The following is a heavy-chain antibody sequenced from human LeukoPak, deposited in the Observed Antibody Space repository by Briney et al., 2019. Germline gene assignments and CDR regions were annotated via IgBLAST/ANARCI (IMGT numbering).Heavy chain of an antibody. V-gene: IGHV1-2*02. CDR1: GYTFIGYY. Sequence: ASVKVSCKASGYTFIGYYMHWVRQAPGQGLEWMGWINPNSGGTNYAQKLQGRVTMTTDTSTSTAYMELRSLRSDDTAVYYCARGAADRALAAVVTFFDYWGQGTLVTVSS. CDR3: ARGAADRALAAVVTFFDY. D-gene: IGHD6-13*01. J-gene: IGHJ4*02. CDR2: INPNSGGT.